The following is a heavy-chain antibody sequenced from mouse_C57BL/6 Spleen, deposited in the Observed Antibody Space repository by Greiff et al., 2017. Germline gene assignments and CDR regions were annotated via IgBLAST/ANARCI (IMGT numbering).Heavy chain of an antibody. D-gene: IGHD1-1*01. CDR3: ARGADYGSSYDAMYY. V-gene: IGHV1-76*01. CDR1: GYTFTDYY. J-gene: IGHJ4*01. CDR2: ISPGSGHT. Sequence: VQLHQSGAELVRPGASVKLSCKASGYTFTDYYINWVKQRPGKGLEWIARISPGSGHTSYNEKFNGKATMTAEKSSITAYMQLSSLTSADSAVYFCARGADYGSSYDAMYYWGQGTSVTVAS.